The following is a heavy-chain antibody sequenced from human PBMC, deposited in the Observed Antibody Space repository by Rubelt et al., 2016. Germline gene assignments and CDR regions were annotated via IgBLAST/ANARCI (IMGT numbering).Heavy chain of an antibody. V-gene: IGHV4-39*01. D-gene: IGHD6-13*01. J-gene: IGHJ5*02. CDR2: ISYSGST. CDR1: GGSISSSSYY. Sequence: QLQLQESGPGLVKPSETLSLTCTVSGGSISSSSYYWGWIRQPPGKGLEWIGSISYSGSTYYNPSLKSRVTLFVDTSKNQFSLKLNSMTAADTAVYYCASRTYSSSPFDPWGQGTLVTVSS. CDR3: ASRTYSSSPFDP.